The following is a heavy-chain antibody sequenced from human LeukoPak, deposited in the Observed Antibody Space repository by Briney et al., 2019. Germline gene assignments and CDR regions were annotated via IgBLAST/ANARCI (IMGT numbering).Heavy chain of an antibody. CDR1: GFTFSSHL. CDR3: ARDSSLSSYYYGMDV. Sequence: GGSLRLSCAASGFTFSSHLMHWVRQAPGKGLVWVSRISSDGTYTNYADSVRGRFTISRDNAKNTLYLQMNSLRAEDTAVYYCARDSSLSSYYYGMDVWGQGTTVTVSS. V-gene: IGHV3-74*01. CDR2: ISSDGTYT. J-gene: IGHJ6*02. D-gene: IGHD2/OR15-2a*01.